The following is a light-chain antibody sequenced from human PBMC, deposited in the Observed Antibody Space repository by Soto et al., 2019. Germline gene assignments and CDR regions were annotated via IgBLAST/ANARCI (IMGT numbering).Light chain of an antibody. Sequence: DIQMTQSPSTLSASVGDRVTITCRASQSISNWLAWYQQKPGKAPKLLIYKASSLESGVPSRLSGSGSGTELTLTISSLQPDDFATYYCQQYNSYPWTFGQGTKVEIK. CDR3: QQYNSYPWT. V-gene: IGKV1-5*03. CDR2: KAS. CDR1: QSISNW. J-gene: IGKJ1*01.